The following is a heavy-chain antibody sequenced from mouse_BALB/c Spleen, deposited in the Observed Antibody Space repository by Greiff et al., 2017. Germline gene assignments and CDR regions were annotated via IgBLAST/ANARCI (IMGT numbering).Heavy chain of an antibody. D-gene: IGHD2-2*01. CDR3: ARIYYGYDVDY. CDR1: GFTFSSYG. CDR2: INSNGGST. V-gene: IGHV5-6-3*01. J-gene: IGHJ2*01. Sequence: EVKLMESGGGLVQPGGSLKLSCAASGFTFSSYGMSWVRQTPDKRLELVATINSNGGSTYYPDSVKGRFTISRDNAKNTLYLQMSSLKSEDTAMYYCARIYYGYDVDYWGQGTTLTVSS.